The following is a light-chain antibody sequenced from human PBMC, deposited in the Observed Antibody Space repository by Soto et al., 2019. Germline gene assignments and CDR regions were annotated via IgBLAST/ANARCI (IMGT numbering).Light chain of an antibody. Sequence: EIVLTQSPGTLSLSPGERATLSCRASQSVSSSYLAWYQQKPGQAPRLLIYGASSRATGTPDRFSGSGSGTDFTLTISRLEPEDVAVYSCQQYGSCPPLTFGGGTKVEIK. CDR3: QQYGSCPPLT. V-gene: IGKV3-20*01. CDR1: QSVSSSY. CDR2: GAS. J-gene: IGKJ4*01.